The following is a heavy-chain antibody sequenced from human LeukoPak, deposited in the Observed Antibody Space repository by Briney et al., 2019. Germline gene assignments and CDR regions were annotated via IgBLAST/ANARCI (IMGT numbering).Heavy chain of an antibody. CDR3: ARGLYDFWSGLTSDYYYGMDV. D-gene: IGHD3-3*01. CDR2: MNPNSGNT. V-gene: IGHV1-8*01. J-gene: IGHJ6*02. CDR1: GCTFNSYD. Sequence: ASVKVSCKASGCTFNSYDINRVRQATGQGLEWMGWMNPNSGNTGYAQKFQGRVTMTRNTSISTAYMELSSLRSEDTAVYYCARGLYDFWSGLTSDYYYGMDVWGQGTTVTVSS.